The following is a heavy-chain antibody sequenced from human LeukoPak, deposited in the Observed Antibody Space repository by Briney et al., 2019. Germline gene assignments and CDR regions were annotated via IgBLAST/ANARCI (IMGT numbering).Heavy chain of an antibody. D-gene: IGHD1-26*01. CDR3: ARDEVGATTEFDC. J-gene: IGHJ4*02. CDR1: GFTFSSYE. Sequence: GGSLRLSCAASGFTFSSYEMNWVRQAPGKGLEWVSYISSSGSTIYYADSVKGRFTISRDNAKNSLYLQMNSLRAEDTAVYYCARDEVGATTEFDCWGQGTLVTVSS. CDR2: ISSSGSTI. V-gene: IGHV3-48*03.